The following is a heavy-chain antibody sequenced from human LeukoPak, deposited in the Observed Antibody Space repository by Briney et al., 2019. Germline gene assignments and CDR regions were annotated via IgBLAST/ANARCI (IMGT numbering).Heavy chain of an antibody. CDR2: ISGSGGST. J-gene: IGHJ4*02. V-gene: IGHV3-23*01. CDR3: AKLSLNWMVTPRGCYFDY. Sequence: GGSQRLSCAASGFTFSSYAMSWVRQAPGKGLEWVSAISGSGGSTYYADSVKGRFTISRDNSKNTLYLQMNSLRAEDTAVYYCAKLSLNWMVTPRGCYFDYWGQGTLVTVSS. D-gene: IGHD5-18*01. CDR1: GFTFSSYA.